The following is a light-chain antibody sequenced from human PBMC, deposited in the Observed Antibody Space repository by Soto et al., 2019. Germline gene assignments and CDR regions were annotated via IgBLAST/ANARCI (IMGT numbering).Light chain of an antibody. V-gene: IGKV3-11*01. Sequence: EIVLTQSPATLSLSPGERATLSCRASQSVSSSLGWYQQKPGQAPRLLIYDASNRAAGIPARFSGSGSGTDFTLTISSLESEDFAVYYCQQPSTSPLPYTSGLGTRFESK. CDR1: QSVSSS. CDR3: QQPSTSPLPYT. J-gene: IGKJ5*01. CDR2: DAS.